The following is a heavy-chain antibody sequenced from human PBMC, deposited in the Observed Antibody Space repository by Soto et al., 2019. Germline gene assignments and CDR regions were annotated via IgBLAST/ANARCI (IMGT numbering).Heavy chain of an antibody. CDR3: AGAEYYYDSSGYYHPYYYYGMDV. Sequence: SETLSLTCTVSGGSISSSSYYWGWIRQPPGKGLEWIGSIYYSGSTYYNPSLKSRVTISVDTSKNQFSLKLSSVTAADTAVYYCAGAEYYYDSSGYYHPYYYYGMDVWGQGTTVTVS. D-gene: IGHD3-22*01. CDR2: IYYSGST. CDR1: GGSISSSSYY. J-gene: IGHJ6*02. V-gene: IGHV4-39*01.